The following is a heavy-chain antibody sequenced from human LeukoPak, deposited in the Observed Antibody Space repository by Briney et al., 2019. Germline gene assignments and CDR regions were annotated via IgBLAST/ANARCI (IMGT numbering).Heavy chain of an antibody. CDR3: ARPLGKYYDSSGYRRDDAFDI. V-gene: IGHV5-51*01. J-gene: IGHJ3*02. D-gene: IGHD3-22*01. CDR2: IYPCDSGT. CDR1: GYSFTSYW. Sequence: GESLKISCKGSGYSFTSYWIGWGGQMAGKRLEWMGIIYPCDSGTRYSPSFQGQVTISADKSISTAYLQWSSLKASDTAMYYCARPLGKYYDSSGYRRDDAFDIWGQGTMVTVSS.